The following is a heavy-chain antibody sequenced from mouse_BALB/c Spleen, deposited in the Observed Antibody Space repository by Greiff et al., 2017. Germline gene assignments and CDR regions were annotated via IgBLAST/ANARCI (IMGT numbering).Heavy chain of an antibody. CDR3: AREGGSSYYAMDY. J-gene: IGHJ4*01. D-gene: IGHD1-1*01. CDR1: GFTFSSYG. CDR2: INSNGGST. V-gene: IGHV5-6-3*01. Sequence: VESGGGLVQPGGSLKLSCAASGFTFSSYGMSWVRQTPDKRLELVATINSNGGSTYYPDSVKGRFTISRDNAKNTLYLQMSSLKSEDTAMYYCAREGGSSYYAMDYWGQGTSVTVSS.